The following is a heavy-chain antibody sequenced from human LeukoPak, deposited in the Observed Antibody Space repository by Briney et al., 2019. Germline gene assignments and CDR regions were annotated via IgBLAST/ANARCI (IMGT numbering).Heavy chain of an antibody. CDR3: ARDHCSSTSCYTGYYYYGMDV. Sequence: GASVEVSCKASGYTFTSYAMHWVRQAPGQRLEWMGWINAGNGNTKYSQKFQGRVTITRDTSASTAYMELSSLRSEDTAVYYCARDHCSSTSCYTGYYYYGMDVWGKGTTVTVSS. J-gene: IGHJ6*04. D-gene: IGHD2-2*02. CDR1: GYTFTSYA. CDR2: INAGNGNT. V-gene: IGHV1-3*01.